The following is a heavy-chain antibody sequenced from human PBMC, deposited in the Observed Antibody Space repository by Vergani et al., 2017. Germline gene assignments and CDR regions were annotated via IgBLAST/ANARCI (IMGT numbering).Heavy chain of an antibody. V-gene: IGHV4-39*01. J-gene: IGHJ4*02. D-gene: IGHD3-10*01. CDR3: ARPTNMVRGVLEVARYYFDY. Sequence: QLQLQESGPGLVKPSETLSLTCTVSGGSISNSSYYWGWIRQPPGKGLEWIGSIYYSGSTYSNPSLKSRVTISVATSKNQFYLKLSSVTAADTAVYYCARPTNMVRGVLEVARYYFDYWGQGTLVTVSS. CDR1: GGSISNSSYY. CDR2: IYYSGST.